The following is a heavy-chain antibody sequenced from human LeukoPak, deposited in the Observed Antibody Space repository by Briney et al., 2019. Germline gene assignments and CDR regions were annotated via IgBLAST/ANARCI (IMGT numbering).Heavy chain of an antibody. Sequence: SETLSLTCTVSGGSISSSSYYWGWIRQPPGKGLEWIGSIYYSGSTYYNPSLKSRVTISVDTSKNQFSLKLSSVTAADTAVYYCARGGGIVGQYWGQGTLVSVSS. D-gene: IGHD1-26*01. J-gene: IGHJ4*02. CDR1: GGSISSSSYY. CDR3: ARGGGIVGQY. V-gene: IGHV4-39*07. CDR2: IYYSGST.